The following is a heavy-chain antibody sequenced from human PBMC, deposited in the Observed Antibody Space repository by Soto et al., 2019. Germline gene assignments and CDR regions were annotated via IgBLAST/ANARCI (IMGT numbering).Heavy chain of an antibody. CDR3: ARVDTAMVPPGPFDY. J-gene: IGHJ4*02. D-gene: IGHD5-18*01. CDR2: ISAYNGNT. CDR1: GYTFTSYG. Sequence: QVQLVQSGAEVKKPGASVKVSCKASGYTFTSYGISWVRQAPGQGLEWMGWISAYNGNTNYAQKLQGRVTMTTDTSTSTAYMELRSLRSDDTVVYYCARVDTAMVPPGPFDYWGQGTLVTVSS. V-gene: IGHV1-18*01.